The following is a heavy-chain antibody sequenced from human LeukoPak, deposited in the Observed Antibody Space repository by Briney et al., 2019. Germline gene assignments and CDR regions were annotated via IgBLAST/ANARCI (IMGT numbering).Heavy chain of an antibody. CDR1: GFTFSSYG. V-gene: IGHV3-33*01. D-gene: IGHD3-22*01. Sequence: TGGSLRLSCAASGFTFSSYGMHWVRQAPGKGLEWVAVIWYDGSNKYYADSVKGRFTISRDNSKNTLYLQMNSLRAEDTAVYYCARDRDSSGYVTVYYFDYWGQGTLVTVSS. J-gene: IGHJ4*02. CDR3: ARDRDSSGYVTVYYFDY. CDR2: IWYDGSNK.